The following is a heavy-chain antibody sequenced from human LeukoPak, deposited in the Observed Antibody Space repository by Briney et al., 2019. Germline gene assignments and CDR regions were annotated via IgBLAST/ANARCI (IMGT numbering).Heavy chain of an antibody. D-gene: IGHD5-18*01. Sequence: SETLSLTCTVSGGSISSSSHYWGWIRQPPGKGLEWIGSIYYSGSTYYNPSLKSRVTISVDTSKNQFSLKLSSVTAADTAVYYCATHSWIQLWSAYFDYWGQGTLVTVSS. J-gene: IGHJ4*02. V-gene: IGHV4-39*01. CDR1: GGSISSSSHY. CDR2: IYYSGST. CDR3: ATHSWIQLWSAYFDY.